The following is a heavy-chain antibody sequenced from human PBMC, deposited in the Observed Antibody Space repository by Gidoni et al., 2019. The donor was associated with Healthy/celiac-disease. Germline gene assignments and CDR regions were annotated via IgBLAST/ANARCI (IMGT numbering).Heavy chain of an antibody. CDR3: ARAIEDELLRAYHAFDI. CDR2: INPNSGGT. J-gene: IGHJ3*02. V-gene: IGHV1-2*06. CDR1: GYTFTGYY. Sequence: QVQLVQSGAEVKKPGASVKVSCKASGYTFTGYYMHWVRQAPGQGLEWMGRINPNSGGTNYAQKFQGRVTMTRDTSISTAYMELSRLRSDDTAVYYCARAIEDELLRAYHAFDIWGQGTMVTVSS. D-gene: IGHD2-15*01.